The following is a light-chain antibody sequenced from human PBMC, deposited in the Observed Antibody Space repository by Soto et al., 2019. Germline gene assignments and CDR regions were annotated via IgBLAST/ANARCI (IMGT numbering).Light chain of an antibody. CDR1: SSDVGGYKF. CDR3: TSYEGSNNLL. CDR2: EVD. J-gene: IGLJ2*01. Sequence: QSALTQPPSASGSPGQSVTISCTGTSSDVGGYKFVSWYQQHPGKAPKLMIFEVDKRPSGVPDRFSGSKSGITAYLAVSGLQAEDEADYYCTSYEGSNNLLFGGGTKLTVL. V-gene: IGLV2-8*01.